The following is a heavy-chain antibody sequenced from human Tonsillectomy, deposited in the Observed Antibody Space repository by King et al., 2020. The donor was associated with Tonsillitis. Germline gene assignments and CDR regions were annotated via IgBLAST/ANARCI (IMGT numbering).Heavy chain of an antibody. J-gene: IGHJ6*02. Sequence: QLQESGPGLVKPSEPLSLTCTVSGGSITSTTYYWGWIRQPPGKGLEWIGSISYSGNTYYSPSLTSRPTISVDTSKHHFSLKLSSVTAADTAVYYCARDSVITMVRGVRIGGMDGWGQGTTVTVS. V-gene: IGHV4-39*07. D-gene: IGHD3-10*01. CDR1: GGSITSTTYY. CDR2: ISYSGNT. CDR3: ARDSVITMVRGVRIGGMDG.